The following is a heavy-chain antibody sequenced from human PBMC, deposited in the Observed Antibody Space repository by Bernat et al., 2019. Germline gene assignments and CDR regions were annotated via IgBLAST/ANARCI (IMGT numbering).Heavy chain of an antibody. V-gene: IGHV3-23*01. CDR2: IGGGVGST. CDR3: AKLTGFSSGYYFSVPDY. CDR1: GFTFSSYA. Sequence: EVQLLESGGGLVQPGGSLRLSCAASGFTFSSYAMSWVRQAPGRGLGWVSPIGGGVGSTYYAASVKGRFTISRDNSKNTLYLQMNSLRAEDTAVYYCAKLTGFSSGYYFSVPDYWGQGTLVTVSS. D-gene: IGHD3-22*01. J-gene: IGHJ4*02.